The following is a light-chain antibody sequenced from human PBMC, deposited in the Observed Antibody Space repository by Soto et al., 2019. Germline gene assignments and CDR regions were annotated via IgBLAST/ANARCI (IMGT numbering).Light chain of an antibody. CDR2: DAS. Sequence: DIQMTQSPSSLSASVGDRVTITCQASQDISNYLNWYQQKPGKAPKLLIYDASNLETGVPSRFSGSGSGTDFTFTISSLQPEYIATYYCQQYDNLPAWTFGQGTKVEIK. CDR3: QQYDNLPAWT. CDR1: QDISNY. V-gene: IGKV1-33*01. J-gene: IGKJ1*01.